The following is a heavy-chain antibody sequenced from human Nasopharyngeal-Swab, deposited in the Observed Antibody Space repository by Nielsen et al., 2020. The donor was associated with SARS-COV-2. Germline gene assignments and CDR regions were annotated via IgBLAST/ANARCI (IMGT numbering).Heavy chain of an antibody. Sequence: GESLKISCAASVCTFNNYNFNWVRQAPGKGLEWVSSISSSNSYIYYADSVKGRFTISRDNAKNSLYLQMNSLRAEDTAVYYCARDGLDYDFWSAYFMDVWGQGTTVTVS. V-gene: IGHV3-21*01. CDR1: VCTFNNYN. D-gene: IGHD3-3*01. CDR3: ARDGLDYDFWSAYFMDV. J-gene: IGHJ6*02. CDR2: ISSSNSYI.